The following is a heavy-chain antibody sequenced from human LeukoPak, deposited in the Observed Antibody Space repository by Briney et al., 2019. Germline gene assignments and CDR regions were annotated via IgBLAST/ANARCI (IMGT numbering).Heavy chain of an antibody. CDR1: GFTFSSYG. Sequence: GRSLRLSCAASGFTFSSYGMHWVRQAPGKGLEWVAVIWYDGSNKYYADSVKGRFTISRDNSKNTLYLQMSSLRGEDTAVYYCTKDYSSGWYGGIDYWGQGALVTVSS. J-gene: IGHJ4*02. D-gene: IGHD6-19*01. V-gene: IGHV3-33*06. CDR2: IWYDGSNK. CDR3: TKDYSSGWYGGIDY.